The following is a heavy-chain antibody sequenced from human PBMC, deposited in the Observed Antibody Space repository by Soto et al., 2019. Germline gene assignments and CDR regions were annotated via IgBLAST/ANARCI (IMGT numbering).Heavy chain of an antibody. CDR3: ARDLLDTTVDYYFDS. Sequence: SETLSLTCTVSGGSLSSGTYYWSWIRQPPGKGLEWIGYIYHSGSSQSNPSLKSRVTISIDTSKSQFSLELRSVTAADTAVYYCARDLLDTTVDYYFDSWGPGRLVTVSS. CDR1: GGSLSSGTYY. D-gene: IGHD4-17*01. J-gene: IGHJ4*02. V-gene: IGHV4-30-4*01. CDR2: IYHSGSS.